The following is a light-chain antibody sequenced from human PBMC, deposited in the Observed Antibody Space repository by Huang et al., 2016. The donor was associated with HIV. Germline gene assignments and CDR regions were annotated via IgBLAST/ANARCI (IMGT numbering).Light chain of an antibody. CDR1: QGISSY. CDR3: QQYYIYPHA. Sequence: AIRMTQSPSSLSASTGDRVTITCRASQGISSYLAWYQQKPGKAPKLLISSASTLQGGDPSRFSGSGVGTDFTLTIISLQSEDLGTYYCQQYYIYPHAFGQGTKLEI. CDR2: SAS. V-gene: IGKV1-8*01. J-gene: IGKJ2*01.